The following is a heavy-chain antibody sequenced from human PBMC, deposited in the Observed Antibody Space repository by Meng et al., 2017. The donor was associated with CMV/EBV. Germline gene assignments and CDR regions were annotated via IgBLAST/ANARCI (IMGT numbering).Heavy chain of an antibody. D-gene: IGHD5-12*01. CDR1: GFTFSSYW. Sequence: GESLKISCAASGFTFSSYWMSWVRQAPGKGLEWVANIKQDGSEKYYVDSVKGRFTIPRDNAKNSLYLQMNSLRAEDTAVYYCARERTYLRGYSGYDFRCFDYRGQGTLVTVSS. CDR2: IKQDGSEK. CDR3: ARERTYLRGYSGYDFRCFDY. V-gene: IGHV3-7*01. J-gene: IGHJ4*02.